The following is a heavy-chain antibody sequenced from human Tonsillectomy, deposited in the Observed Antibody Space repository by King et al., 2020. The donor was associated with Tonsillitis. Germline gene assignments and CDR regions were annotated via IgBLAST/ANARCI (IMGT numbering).Heavy chain of an antibody. J-gene: IGHJ4*02. CDR1: GGSISSGGYY. CDR2: IYYSGST. V-gene: IGHV4-31*03. D-gene: IGHD3-3*01. Sequence: VPLQESGPGLVKPSQTLSLTCTVSGGSISSGGYYWSWIRQHPGKGLEWIGYIYYSGSTYYNPSLKSRVTISVDTSKNQFSLKLSSVTAADTAVYYCARVGLWSGYYDYWGQGTLVTVSS. CDR3: ARVGLWSGYYDY.